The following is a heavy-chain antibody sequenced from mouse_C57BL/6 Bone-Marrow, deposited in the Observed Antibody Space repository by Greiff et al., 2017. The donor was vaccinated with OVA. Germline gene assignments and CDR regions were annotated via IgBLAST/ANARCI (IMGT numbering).Heavy chain of an antibody. Sequence: QVQLQQSGPELARPWASVKISCQAFYTFSRRVHFAIRDTNYWMPWVKQRPGQGLEWIGAIYPGNGATSFNKKFKGKDTLTADKASSTAYRQRSSLKSEDSAMDYCSYSSIPDAMDYWGQGTSVTVSS. D-gene: IGHD2-10*02. J-gene: IGHJ4*01. V-gene: IGHV1-87*01. CDR2: GQGLEWIG. CDR1: YTFSRRVH. CDR3: SEDSAMDYCSYSSIPDAMDY.